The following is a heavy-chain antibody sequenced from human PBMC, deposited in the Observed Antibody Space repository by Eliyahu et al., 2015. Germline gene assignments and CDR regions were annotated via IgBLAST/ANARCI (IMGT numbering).Heavy chain of an antibody. CDR3: ARGGVAAPFDY. D-gene: IGHD2-8*02. Sequence: QVQLVQSGAEVKKPGSSVKVSCKASGGPFSTYALSWVRQAPGQGLEWMGGIIPMFATTNYARKFQGRVTITADESTTTAFMELSSLRSEDTAVYFCARGGVAAPFDYWGQGSLVTVSS. V-gene: IGHV1-69*01. CDR1: GGPFSTYA. J-gene: IGHJ4*02. CDR2: IIPMFATT.